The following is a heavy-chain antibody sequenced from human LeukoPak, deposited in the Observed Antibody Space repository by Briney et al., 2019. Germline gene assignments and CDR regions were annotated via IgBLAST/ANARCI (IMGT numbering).Heavy chain of an antibody. CDR1: GFTFDDYA. J-gene: IGHJ4*02. CDR3: AKDMAGATEGYYFDY. Sequence: GGSLRLSCAASGFTFDDYAMHWVRQAPGKGLEWVSGISWNSGSIDYADSVKGRFTISRDNSKNSLYLQMNSLRAEDTALYYCAKDMAGATEGYYFDYWGQGTLVTVSS. D-gene: IGHD1-26*01. CDR2: ISWNSGSI. V-gene: IGHV3-9*01.